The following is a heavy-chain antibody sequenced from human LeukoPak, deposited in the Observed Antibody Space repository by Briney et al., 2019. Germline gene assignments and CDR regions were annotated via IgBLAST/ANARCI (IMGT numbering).Heavy chain of an antibody. CDR2: ISHTGTTM. CDR1: GFTFSDHY. CDR3: ARGHRGLDS. Sequence: GGSLRLSCAASGFTFSDHYMIWIRQAPGKGLEWVSYISHTGTTMYYADSVKGRFTLSRDNARNSLYLQMNSLRAEDTAVYYCARGHRGLDSWGQGTLVSVSS. V-gene: IGHV3-11*04. J-gene: IGHJ4*02.